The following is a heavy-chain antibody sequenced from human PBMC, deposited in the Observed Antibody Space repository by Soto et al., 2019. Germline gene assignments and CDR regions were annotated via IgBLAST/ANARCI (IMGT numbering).Heavy chain of an antibody. D-gene: IGHD6-13*01. Sequence: SETLSLTCTVPGGSISSYYWSWIRQPPGKGLEWIGYIYYSGSTNYNPSLKSRVTISVDTSKNQFSLKLSSVTAADTAVYYCARAGVAAAGNNWFDPWGQGNLVTVSS. CDR1: GGSISSYY. CDR2: IYYSGST. CDR3: ARAGVAAAGNNWFDP. J-gene: IGHJ5*02. V-gene: IGHV4-59*01.